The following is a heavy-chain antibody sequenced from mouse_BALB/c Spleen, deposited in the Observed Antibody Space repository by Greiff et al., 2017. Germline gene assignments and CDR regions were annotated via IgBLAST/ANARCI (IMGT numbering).Heavy chain of an antibody. CDR1: GYTFTSYW. J-gene: IGHJ1*01. V-gene: IGHV1S22*01. CDR2: IYPGSGST. CDR3: TRGGSPYWYFDV. Sequence: LQQPGSELVRPGASVKLSCKASGYTFTSYWMHWVKQRHGQGLEWIGNIYPGSGSTNYDEKFKSKGTLTVDTSSSTAYMHLSSLTSEDSAVYYCTRGGSPYWYFDVWGAGTTVTVSS.